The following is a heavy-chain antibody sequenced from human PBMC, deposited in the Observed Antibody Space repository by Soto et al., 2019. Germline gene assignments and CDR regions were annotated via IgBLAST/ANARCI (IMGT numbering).Heavy chain of an antibody. V-gene: IGHV4-34*01. J-gene: IGHJ3*02. CDR1: GGSFSGYY. D-gene: IGHD6-13*01. CDR3: ARRSYSSIPETNSFDI. CDR2: INHSGST. Sequence: SETLSLTCAVYGGSFSGYYWSWIRQPPGKGLEWIGEINHSGSTNYNPSLKSRVTISVDTSKNQFSLKLSSVTAADTAVYYCARRSYSSIPETNSFDIWGQGTMVTVSS.